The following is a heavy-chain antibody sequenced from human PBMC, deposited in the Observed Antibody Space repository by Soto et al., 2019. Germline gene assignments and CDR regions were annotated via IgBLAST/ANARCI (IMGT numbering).Heavy chain of an antibody. D-gene: IGHD3-3*01. CDR2: IYHSGST. CDR1: GGPTSSSNW. CDR3: ARVPLYDFWSGYYDY. J-gene: IGHJ4*02. Sequence: QVQLQESGPGLVKPSGTLSLTCAVSGGPTSSSNWCSWVRQPPGKGMEWIGEIYHSGSTNYNPSLKSRVTISVDKSKNQFSLKLSSVTAADTAVYYCARVPLYDFWSGYYDYWGQGTLVTVSS. V-gene: IGHV4-4*02.